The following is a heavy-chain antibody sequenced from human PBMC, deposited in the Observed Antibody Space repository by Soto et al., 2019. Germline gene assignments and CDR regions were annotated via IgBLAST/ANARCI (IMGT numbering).Heavy chain of an antibody. CDR1: GYTFTSYY. J-gene: IGHJ6*02. Sequence: ASVKVSCKASGYTFTSYYMHWVRQAPGQGLEWMGIINPSGGSTSYAQKFQGRVTMTRDTSTSTVYMELSSLRSEDTAVYYCARDRITYYYYYGMDVWGQGTTVTVSS. CDR3: ARDRITYYYYYGMDV. CDR2: INPSGGST. V-gene: IGHV1-46*01. D-gene: IGHD1-20*01.